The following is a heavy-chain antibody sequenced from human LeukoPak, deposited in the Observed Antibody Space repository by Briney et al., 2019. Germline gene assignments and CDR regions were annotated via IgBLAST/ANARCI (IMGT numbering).Heavy chain of an antibody. CDR1: GFTFSRYD. CDR3: AREPDILTGYDAFDI. V-gene: IGHV3-30*04. Sequence: PGGSLRLSCVASGFTFSRYDIHWVRQAPGKGLEWVAVISDDGKNKIYADSVKGRFTISRDNAKNTLYLQMNSLRAEDTAVYYCAREPDILTGYDAFDIWGQGTMVTVSS. J-gene: IGHJ3*02. D-gene: IGHD3-9*01. CDR2: ISDDGKNK.